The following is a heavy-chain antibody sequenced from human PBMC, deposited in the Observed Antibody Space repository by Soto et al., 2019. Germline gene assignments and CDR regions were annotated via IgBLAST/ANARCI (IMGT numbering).Heavy chain of an antibody. CDR2: ISGSGGST. V-gene: IGHV3-23*01. D-gene: IGHD6-19*01. CDR1: GFTFSSYA. J-gene: IGHJ4*02. Sequence: LRLSCAASGFTFSSYAMSWVRQAPGKGLEWVSAISGSGGSTYYADSVKGRFTISRDNSKNTLYLQMNSLRAEDTAVYYCAKGSSGWYLGYFDYWGQGTLVTVSS. CDR3: AKGSSGWYLGYFDY.